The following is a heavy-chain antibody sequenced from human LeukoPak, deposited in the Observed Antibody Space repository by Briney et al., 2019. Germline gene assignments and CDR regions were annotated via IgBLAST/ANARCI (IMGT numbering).Heavy chain of an antibody. Sequence: SETLSLTCTVSGVSISSYYWSWIRQPPGKGLEWIGYVFYSGSTNYNPSLKSRVTISVDMSKNQFSLKLTSVTAADTAVYYCAREVGDYVGVFDYWGQGTLVTVSS. CDR3: AREVGDYVGVFDY. CDR1: GVSISSYY. CDR2: VFYSGST. J-gene: IGHJ4*02. V-gene: IGHV4-59*01. D-gene: IGHD4-17*01.